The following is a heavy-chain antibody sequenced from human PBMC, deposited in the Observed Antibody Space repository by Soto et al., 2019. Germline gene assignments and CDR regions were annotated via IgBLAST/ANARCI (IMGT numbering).Heavy chain of an antibody. CDR1: GFTFGDYA. Sequence: GGSLRLSCTASGFTFGDYAMSWFRQAPGKGLEWVGFIRSKAYGGTTEYAALGKGRFTISSDDSKSIAYLQMNSLKTEDTAVYYCTRDGYGDYKYPAFDIWGQGTMVTVSS. CDR2: IRSKAYGGTT. J-gene: IGHJ3*02. V-gene: IGHV3-49*03. CDR3: TRDGYGDYKYPAFDI. D-gene: IGHD4-17*01.